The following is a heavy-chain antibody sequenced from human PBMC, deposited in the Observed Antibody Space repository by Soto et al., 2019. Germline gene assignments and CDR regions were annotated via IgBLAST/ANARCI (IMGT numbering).Heavy chain of an antibody. CDR2: IDPSGTST. V-gene: IGHV1-46*01. D-gene: IGHD3-10*01. CDR1: GDTFTNYW. J-gene: IGHJ5*02. CDR3: ARSGSFPTNWFDL. Sequence: GASVKVSCKASGDTFTNYWIHWVRQAPGQGLEWMGVIDPSGTSTSYAQKFQVRVTMTRDTSTSTVYMQLSSLRSEDTALYYCARSGSFPTNWFDLWGQGTLVTVSS.